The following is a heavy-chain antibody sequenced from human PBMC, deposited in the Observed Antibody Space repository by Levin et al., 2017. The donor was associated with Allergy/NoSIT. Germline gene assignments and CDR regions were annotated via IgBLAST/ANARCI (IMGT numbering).Heavy chain of an antibody. CDR3: AVSLTVTTDY. J-gene: IGHJ4*02. CDR2: VNSVGNNT. V-gene: IGHV3-74*01. D-gene: IGHD4-17*01. Sequence: PGESLKISCAASGLTFSSHWMHWVRQAPGKGLVWVSRVNSVGNNTNYADSVKGRFTISRDSAKNMLYLQMNSLRAEDTAVYYCAVSLTVTTDYWGQGTLVTVSS. CDR1: GLTFSSHW.